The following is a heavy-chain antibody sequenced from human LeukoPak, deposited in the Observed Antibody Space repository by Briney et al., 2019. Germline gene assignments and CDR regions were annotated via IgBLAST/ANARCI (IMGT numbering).Heavy chain of an antibody. D-gene: IGHD3-22*01. J-gene: IGHJ4*02. CDR1: GFTFSTSG. Sequence: PGGSLRLSCAASGFTFSTSGMHWVRQAPGRGLEWVAFIRNDGSNKYYADSVKGRFTISRDNSKNTLYLQMNSLGAEDTAVYYCAKGSGYSFFEYWGQGTLVTVPS. CDR2: IRNDGSNK. CDR3: AKGSGYSFFEY. V-gene: IGHV3-30*02.